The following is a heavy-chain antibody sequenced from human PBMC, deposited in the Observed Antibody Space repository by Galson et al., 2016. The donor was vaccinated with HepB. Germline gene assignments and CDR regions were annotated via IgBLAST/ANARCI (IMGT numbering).Heavy chain of an antibody. CDR2: ISSSSTTI. CDR3: AKDSILDD. V-gene: IGHV3-11*04. Sequence: SLRLSCAASGFTFSDYYMSWIRQAPRNGREWVEYISSSSTTILYADSATGRFPVSRDNAKNSQYLQMNSLRAEDTAIYYCAKDSILDDWGQGILVTVSS. J-gene: IGHJ4*02. CDR1: GFTFSDYY. D-gene: IGHD3-3*01.